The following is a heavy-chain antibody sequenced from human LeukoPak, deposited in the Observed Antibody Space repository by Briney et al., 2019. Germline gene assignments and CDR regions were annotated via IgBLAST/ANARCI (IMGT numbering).Heavy chain of an antibody. V-gene: IGHV1-18*01. CDR2: ISAYNVKT. CDR1: GYTFNNYG. D-gene: IGHD5-18*01. CDR3: ARDVDTAMVTYDY. J-gene: IGHJ4*02. Sequence: ASVKVSCKASGYTFNNYGISWMRQAPGQGLEWMGWISAYNVKTNNIQKLQGRVTMTTDTSTSTAYMELRSLRSDDTAVYYCARDVDTAMVTYDYWGQGTLVTVSS.